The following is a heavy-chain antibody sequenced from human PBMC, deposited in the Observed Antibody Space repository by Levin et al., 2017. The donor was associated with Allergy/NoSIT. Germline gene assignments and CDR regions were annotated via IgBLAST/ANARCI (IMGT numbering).Heavy chain of an antibody. V-gene: IGHV3-21*01. CDR1: GFTFSSYS. D-gene: IGHD3-3*01. CDR2: ISSGSSYI. Sequence: GGSLRLSCAASGFTFSSYSMNWVRQAPGKGLEWVSSISSGSSYIYYADSVKGRFTISRDNAKNSLYLQMNSLRAEDTAGYYCGRVLEGGPDYWGQGTLVAVSS. CDR3: GRVLEGGPDY. J-gene: IGHJ4*02.